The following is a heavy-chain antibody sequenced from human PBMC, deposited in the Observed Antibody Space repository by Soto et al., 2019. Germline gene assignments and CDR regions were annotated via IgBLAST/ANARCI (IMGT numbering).Heavy chain of an antibody. D-gene: IGHD2-2*02. CDR2: FSGSTTTT. J-gene: IGHJ4*02. CDR3: ARDCSSARCYN. CDR1: GFTFSTYA. V-gene: IGHV3-23*01. Sequence: GGSLRLSCAASGFTFSTYAMSWVRQAPGKGLEWVSAFSGSTTTTYYADSVKGRFIISRDNSKNMLYLQMNSLRAEDTAVYYCARDCSSARCYNWGQGTLITVSS.